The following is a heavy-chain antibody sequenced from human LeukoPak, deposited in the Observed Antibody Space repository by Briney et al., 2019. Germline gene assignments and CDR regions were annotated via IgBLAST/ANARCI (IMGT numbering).Heavy chain of an antibody. CDR3: ARDPISGLGYYYGSGSFDY. Sequence: PGGSLRLSCAASGFTFSSYAMHWVRQAPGKGLEWVAVISYDGSNKYYADSVKGRFTISRDNSKNTLYLQMNSLRAEDTAVYYCARDPISGLGYYYGSGSFDYWGQGTLVTVSS. CDR2: ISYDGSNK. D-gene: IGHD3-10*01. J-gene: IGHJ4*02. CDR1: GFTFSSYA. V-gene: IGHV3-30-3*01.